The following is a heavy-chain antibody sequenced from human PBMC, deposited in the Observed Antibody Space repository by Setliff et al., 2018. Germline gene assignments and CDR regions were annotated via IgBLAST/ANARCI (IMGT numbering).Heavy chain of an antibody. CDR3: ARDQFSSGWYGAPESYFDT. D-gene: IGHD6-19*01. J-gene: IGHJ4*02. Sequence: PSETLSLTCNVSGDSISGYYWSWIRQPPGKRLEWIGYIQSSGTTKYNPSLGSRLSMSVDTSKKQFSLKLSYVTAADTAIYYCARDQFSSGWYGAPESYFDTWGQGILVTV. V-gene: IGHV4-59*01. CDR2: IQSSGTT. CDR1: GDSISGYY.